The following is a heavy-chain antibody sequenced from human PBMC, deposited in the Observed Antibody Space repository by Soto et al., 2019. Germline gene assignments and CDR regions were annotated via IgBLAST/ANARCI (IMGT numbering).Heavy chain of an antibody. CDR2: IYYSGST. J-gene: IGHJ4*02. CDR3: ASGLWFGGY. D-gene: IGHD3-10*01. CDR1: GGTIRSYD. Sequence: SERLDIACTVSGGTIRSYDGGGIRQPPGKGLEWIGYIYYSGSTNYNPSLKSRVTISVDTSKNQFSLKLSSVTAADTAVYYCASGLWFGGYWGQGTLVTVSS. V-gene: IGHV4-59*08.